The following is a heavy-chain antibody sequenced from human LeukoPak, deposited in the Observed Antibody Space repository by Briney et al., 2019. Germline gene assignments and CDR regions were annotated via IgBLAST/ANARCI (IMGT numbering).Heavy chain of an antibody. D-gene: IGHD5-12*01. Sequence: SETLSLTCTVSGGPISSYYWSWIRQPPGKGLGWIGCVHSGSTNYNPSLQTRVTMSVDTSKNQFSLKLSSVTAADTAVYYCARDEGRDGYNLYYWGQGTLVTASS. CDR1: GGPISSYY. CDR2: VHSGST. V-gene: IGHV4-59*01. J-gene: IGHJ4*02. CDR3: ARDEGRDGYNLYY.